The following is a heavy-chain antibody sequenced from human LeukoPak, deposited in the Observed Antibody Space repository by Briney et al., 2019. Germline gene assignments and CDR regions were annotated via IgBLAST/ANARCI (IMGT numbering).Heavy chain of an antibody. Sequence: GASVKVSCKASGYTFTSYGISWVQQAPGQGLEWMGWISAYNGNTNYAQKLQGRVTMTTDTSTSTAYMELRSLRSDDTAVYYCAREDSSSWPYYYYYYGMDVWGQGTTVTVSS. CDR2: ISAYNGNT. V-gene: IGHV1-18*01. CDR3: AREDSSSWPYYYYYYGMDV. J-gene: IGHJ6*02. D-gene: IGHD6-13*01. CDR1: GYTFTSYG.